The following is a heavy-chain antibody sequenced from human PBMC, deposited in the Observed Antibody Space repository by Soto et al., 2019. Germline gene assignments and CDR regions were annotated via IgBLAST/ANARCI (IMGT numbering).Heavy chain of an antibody. J-gene: IGHJ6*02. D-gene: IGHD2-8*01. CDR2: IRSSSRTI. V-gene: IGHV3-48*02. Sequence: GGSMRLASVASGFTFSSYSMNWVRQPPGNWLGWVSYIRSSSRTIYYASSVKGRCTISRDNAKNSTYRRINSLRNTHTAMNLCSRAPPAYCSNGVCYDNYYYYCLDVWGQGTTVTVSS. CDR3: SRAPPAYCSNGVCYDNYYYYCLDV. CDR1: GFTFSSYS.